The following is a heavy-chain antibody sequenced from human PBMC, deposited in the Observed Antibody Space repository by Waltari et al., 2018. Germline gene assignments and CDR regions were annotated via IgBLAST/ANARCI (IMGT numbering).Heavy chain of an antibody. J-gene: IGHJ5*02. D-gene: IGHD2-2*01. V-gene: IGHV1-2*02. CDR2: INPNSGGT. Sequence: QVQLVQSGAEVKKPGASVKVSCKASGYTFTGSYLPWVRPTPGQGLEWMGWINPNSGGTNYAQKFQGRVTMTRDTSISTAYMELSRLRSDDTAVYYCARHDCSSTSCYFRGWFDPWGQGTLVTVSS. CDR1: GYTFTGSY. CDR3: ARHDCSSTSCYFRGWFDP.